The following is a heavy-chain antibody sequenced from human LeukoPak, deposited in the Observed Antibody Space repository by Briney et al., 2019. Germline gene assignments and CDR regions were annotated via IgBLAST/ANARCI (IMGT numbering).Heavy chain of an antibody. CDR3: VKGGENYYNGMDV. CDR1: GFTLSDHY. CDR2: IRSNVYGGTS. Sequence: GGSLRLSCSGSGFTLSDHYMDWVRQAPGKGLEWIGFIRSNVYGGTSEYAVSVKGRFTFSRDDSKTIAYLHMDSLRTEDTAVYYCVKGGENYYNGMDVWGQGTRVTVSS. D-gene: IGHD1-26*01. J-gene: IGHJ6*02. V-gene: IGHV3-71*01.